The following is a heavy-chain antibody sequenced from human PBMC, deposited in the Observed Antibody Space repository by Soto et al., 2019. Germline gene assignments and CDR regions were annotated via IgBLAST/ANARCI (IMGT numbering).Heavy chain of an antibody. CDR3: ARCGVTMVRGVIGTNWFDP. CDR1: GGTFSSYA. Sequence: QVQLVQSGAEVKKPGSSVKVSCKASGGTFSSYAISWVRQAPGQGLEWMGGIIPIFGTANYAQKFQGRVTSTADESTSTAYMALSSLRSEDTAVYYCARCGVTMVRGVIGTNWFDPWGQGTLVTVSS. D-gene: IGHD3-10*01. V-gene: IGHV1-69*01. J-gene: IGHJ5*02. CDR2: IIPIFGTA.